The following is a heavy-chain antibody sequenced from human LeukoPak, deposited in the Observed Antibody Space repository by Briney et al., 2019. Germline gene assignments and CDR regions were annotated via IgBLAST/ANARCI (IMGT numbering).Heavy chain of an antibody. V-gene: IGHV3-15*01. CDR2: IKSKTDGGTT. J-gene: IGHJ4*02. Sequence: GGSLRLSCAASGFTFSNAWMSWVRQAPGKGLEWVGRIKSKTDGGTTDYAAPVKGRFTISRDDSKNTLYLQMNSLKTEDTAVYYCTTEANIVVVPAALPFDYWGQGTLVTVSS. CDR1: GFTFSNAW. CDR3: TTEANIVVVPAALPFDY. D-gene: IGHD2-2*01.